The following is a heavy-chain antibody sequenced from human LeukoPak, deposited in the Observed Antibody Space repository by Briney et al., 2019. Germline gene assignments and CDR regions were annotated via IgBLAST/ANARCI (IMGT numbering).Heavy chain of an antibody. CDR3: ATYSSSSRKEYYYYMDV. CDR2: VDPEDGET. J-gene: IGHJ6*03. CDR1: GYTFTDYY. D-gene: IGHD6-6*01. Sequence: ASVKISCKVSGYTFTDYYMHWVQQATGKGLEWMGLVDPEDGETIYAEKFQGRVTITADTSTDTAYMELSSLRSEDTAVYYCATYSSSSRKEYYYYMDVWGKGTTVTVSS. V-gene: IGHV1-69-2*01.